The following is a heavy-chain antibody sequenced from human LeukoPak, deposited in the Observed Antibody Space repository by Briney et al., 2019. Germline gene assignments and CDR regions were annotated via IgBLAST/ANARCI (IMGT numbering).Heavy chain of an antibody. V-gene: IGHV3-33*08. D-gene: IGHD4-17*01. Sequence: PGGSLRLSCAASGFTFSDYWMQWVRQAPGKGLEWVAVIWYDGSNKYYADSVKGRFTISRDNSKNTLYLQMNSLRAEDTAVYYCAREAYGTSFDYWGQGTLVTVSS. CDR1: GFTFSDYW. CDR3: AREAYGTSFDY. CDR2: IWYDGSNK. J-gene: IGHJ4*02.